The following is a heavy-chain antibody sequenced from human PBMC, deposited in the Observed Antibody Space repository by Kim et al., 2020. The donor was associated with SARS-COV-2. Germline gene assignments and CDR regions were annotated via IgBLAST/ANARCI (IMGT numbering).Heavy chain of an antibody. CDR3: AKRGYSRSWSSFDP. D-gene: IGHD6-13*01. Sequence: ADSVKGRFTISRDNSRNTVYLQMNSLRAEDTAVYYCAKRGYSRSWSSFDPWGQGTLVTVSS. V-gene: IGHV3-23*01. J-gene: IGHJ5*02.